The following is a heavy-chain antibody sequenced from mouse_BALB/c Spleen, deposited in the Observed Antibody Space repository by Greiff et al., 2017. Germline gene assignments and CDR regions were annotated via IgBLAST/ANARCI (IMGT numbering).Heavy chain of an antibody. CDR1: GYTFTSYW. Sequence: QVQLQQPGAELVKPGASVKLSCKASGYTFTSYWMHWVKQRPGQGLEWIGEINPSNGRTNYNEKFKSKATLTVDKSSSTAYMQLSSLTSEDSAVYYCARRGRDAMDYWGQGTSVTVSS. CDR2: INPSNGRT. V-gene: IGHV1S81*02. CDR3: ARRGRDAMDY. J-gene: IGHJ4*01. D-gene: IGHD1-1*01.